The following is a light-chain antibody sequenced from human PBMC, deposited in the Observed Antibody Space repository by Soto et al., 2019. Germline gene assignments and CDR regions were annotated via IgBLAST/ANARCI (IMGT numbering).Light chain of an antibody. V-gene: IGKV1-13*02. CDR2: DAS. CDR1: QDISSA. J-gene: IGKJ3*01. Sequence: AIQLTQSPSSLSASVGDRVTITCRASQDISSALAWYQQKPGKAPKLLIYDASSLESGVPSRFSGCGSGTDFTLTISSLQPEDFATYYCDQFNTYPQTFGPGTKVDIK. CDR3: DQFNTYPQT.